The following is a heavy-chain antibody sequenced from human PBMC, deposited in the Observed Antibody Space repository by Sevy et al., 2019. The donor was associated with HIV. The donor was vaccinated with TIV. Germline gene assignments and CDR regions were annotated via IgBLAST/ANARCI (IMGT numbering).Heavy chain of an antibody. CDR3: ARGGYYYDNAAYYALDS. J-gene: IGHJ4*02. CDR1: GFTFSTSA. V-gene: IGHV3-33*08. CDR2: IWSDGAYQ. D-gene: IGHD3-22*01. Sequence: GGSLRLSCAVSGFTFSTSAMHWVRQAPGKGMEWVAIIWSDGAYQYHGDSVKGRFTISRDNSKNTLYLQMNNVRVEDTAVYYCARGGYYYDNAAYYALDSWGQGTLVTVSS.